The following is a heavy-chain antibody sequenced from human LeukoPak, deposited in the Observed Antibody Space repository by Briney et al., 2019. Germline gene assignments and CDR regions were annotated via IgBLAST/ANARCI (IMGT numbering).Heavy chain of an antibody. V-gene: IGHV1-24*01. Sequence: ASVKVSCKVSGYTLTELSMHWVRQAPGKGLEWMGGFDPEDGETIYAQKFQGRVTMTEDTSTDTAYMELSSLRSEDTAVYYCATDCSSTSCYRDNYVAYWGQGTLVTVSS. CDR1: GYTLTELS. CDR2: FDPEDGET. J-gene: IGHJ4*02. CDR3: ATDCSSTSCYRDNYVAY. D-gene: IGHD2-2*02.